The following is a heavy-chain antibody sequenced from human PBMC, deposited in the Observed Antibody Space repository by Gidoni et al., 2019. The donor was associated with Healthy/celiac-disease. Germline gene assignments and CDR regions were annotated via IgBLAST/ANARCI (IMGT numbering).Heavy chain of an antibody. CDR1: GGSFSGYY. V-gene: IGHV4-34*01. J-gene: IGHJ5*02. CDR2: INHSGST. Sequence: QVQLQQRGAGLFKPSETLSLTCAVFGGSFSGYYWSWIRQPPGKGLGWIGEINHSGSTNYNPSLKSRVTISVDTSKNQFSLKLSSVTAADTAVYYCARGIPYNWFDPWGQGTLVTVSS. CDR3: ARGIPYNWFDP.